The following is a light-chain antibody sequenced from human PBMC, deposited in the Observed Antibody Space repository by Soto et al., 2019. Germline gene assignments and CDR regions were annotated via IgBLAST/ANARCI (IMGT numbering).Light chain of an antibody. CDR2: GAS. CDR3: KQYETSPRT. Sequence: EIVLTQSPGTLSFSPGERTTLSCRASQSVSSTFLDWYQQKPGQAPRLLIYGASSRATGIPDRFSGSGSGTDFTLTISRLEPADFTVYYCKQYETSPRTFGQGTKVEI. V-gene: IGKV3-20*01. J-gene: IGKJ1*01. CDR1: QSVSSTF.